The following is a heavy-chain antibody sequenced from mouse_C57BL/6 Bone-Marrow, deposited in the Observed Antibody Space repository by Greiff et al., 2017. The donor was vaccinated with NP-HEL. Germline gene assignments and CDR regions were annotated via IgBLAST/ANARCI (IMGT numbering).Heavy chain of an antibody. D-gene: IGHD1-1*01. V-gene: IGHV3-1*01. CDR2: ISYSGST. Sequence: DVHLVESGPGMVKPSQSLSLTCTVTGYSITSGYDWHWIRHFPGNKLEWMGYISYSGSTNYNPSLKSRISITHDTSKNHFFLKLNSVTTEDTATYYCARASSTQGFAYWGQGTLVTVSA. CDR1: GYSITSGYD. CDR3: ARASSTQGFAY. J-gene: IGHJ3*01.